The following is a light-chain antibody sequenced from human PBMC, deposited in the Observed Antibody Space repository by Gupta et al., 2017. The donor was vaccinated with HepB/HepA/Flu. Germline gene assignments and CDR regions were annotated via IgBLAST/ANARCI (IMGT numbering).Light chain of an antibody. V-gene: IGKV1-5*03. CDR3: HQYDAYSPWT. J-gene: IGKJ1*01. Sequence: IQTVQSPSTLSASVGDRITSTFRASQSVGRWLAWYQQKPGQAPKVLIYKASDGPVGVPSRFSGSGSGTEFTLTISSLQHEDYADYYCHQYDAYSPWTFGPGTXVEI. CDR1: QSVGRW. CDR2: KAS.